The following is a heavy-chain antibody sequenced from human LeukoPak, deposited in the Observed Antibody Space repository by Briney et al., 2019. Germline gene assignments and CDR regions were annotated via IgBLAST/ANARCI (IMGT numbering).Heavy chain of an antibody. V-gene: IGHV4-4*02. D-gene: IGHD2-2*01. Sequence: SSGTLSLTCAVSGGSIRSSNWWSWVRQPPGKGLEWIGEIYHSGSTNYNPSLKSRVTISVDKSKNQFSLKLSSVTAADTAVYYCARAYCSSTSCYPDYWGQGTLVTVSS. CDR3: ARAYCSSTSCYPDY. CDR1: GGSIRSSNW. CDR2: IYHSGST. J-gene: IGHJ4*02.